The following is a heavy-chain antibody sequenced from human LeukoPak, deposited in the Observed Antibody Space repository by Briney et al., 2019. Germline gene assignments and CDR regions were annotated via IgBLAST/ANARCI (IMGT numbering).Heavy chain of an antibody. V-gene: IGHV4-59*01. Sequence: SETLSLTCTVSGGSISSYYWSWIRQPPGKGLEWIGYIYYSGSTNYNPSLKSRVTISVDTSKNQFSLKLSSVTAADTAVYYCARRAYYDSSGSYNWFDPWGQGTLVTVSS. J-gene: IGHJ5*02. CDR3: ARRAYYDSSGSYNWFDP. CDR2: IYYSGST. D-gene: IGHD3-22*01. CDR1: GGSISSYY.